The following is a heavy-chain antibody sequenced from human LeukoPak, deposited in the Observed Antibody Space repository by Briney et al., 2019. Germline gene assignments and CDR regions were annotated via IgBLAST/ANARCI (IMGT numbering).Heavy chain of an antibody. J-gene: IGHJ4*02. Sequence: AGGSLRHSCAPSGFTFSSLPLTWVRQPPGKGLEWVSPISGGASRTYYADSVKGRFTISRDMSNSTLFLQMSSLRVEDTAVYYCARDGQVRVIIPHYFDPWGQGTLVTVSS. V-gene: IGHV3-23*01. CDR3: ARDGQVRVIIPHYFDP. CDR1: GFTFSSLP. D-gene: IGHD3-10*01. CDR2: ISGGASRT.